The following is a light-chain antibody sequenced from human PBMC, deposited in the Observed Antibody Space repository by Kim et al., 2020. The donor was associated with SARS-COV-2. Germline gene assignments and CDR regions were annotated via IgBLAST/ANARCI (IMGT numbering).Light chain of an antibody. CDR2: GAS. CDR3: QQYNNWPQT. J-gene: IGKJ2*01. V-gene: IGKV3-15*01. Sequence: SESPGESAPLSCRASQSVSSNLAWYQQKPGQAPRLLIYGASTRATGIPARFSGSGSGTEFTLTISSLQSEDFAVYYCQQYNNWPQTFGQGTKLEI. CDR1: QSVSSN.